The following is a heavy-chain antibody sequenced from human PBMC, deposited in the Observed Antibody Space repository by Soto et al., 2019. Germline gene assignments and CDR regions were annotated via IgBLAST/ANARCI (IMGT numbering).Heavy chain of an antibody. CDR1: GFTFSSNW. D-gene: IGHD2-15*01. Sequence: EVQLVESGGALVQPGGSLRLSCAASGFTFSSNWMNWVRQAPGKGLEWVANIKQDGSEKYYVDSVKGRFTISRDNAKNSLLLQMNNLRVEDTAVYYCARDLGYCYGGTCYSVLDSWGQGALVTVSS. V-gene: IGHV3-7*03. CDR2: IKQDGSEK. CDR3: ARDLGYCYGGTCYSVLDS. J-gene: IGHJ4*02.